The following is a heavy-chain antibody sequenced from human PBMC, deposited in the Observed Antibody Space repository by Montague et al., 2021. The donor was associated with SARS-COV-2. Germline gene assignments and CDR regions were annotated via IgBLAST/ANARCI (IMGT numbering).Heavy chain of an antibody. CDR1: GFSLTIVGAG. D-gene: IGHD2-15*01. J-gene: IGHJ4*02. CDR2: INWDDEK. V-gene: IGHV2-5*02. CDR3: AHTRGRSALIDY. Sequence: PALVKPTQTLTLTCTFSGFSLTIVGAGVVWIRQPPGKALEWLGVINWDDEKYYSPSLQTRLAFSAGSSRNQVVLTLTNVEPVDTGTYYCAHTRGRSALIDYCGQGILVTVSS.